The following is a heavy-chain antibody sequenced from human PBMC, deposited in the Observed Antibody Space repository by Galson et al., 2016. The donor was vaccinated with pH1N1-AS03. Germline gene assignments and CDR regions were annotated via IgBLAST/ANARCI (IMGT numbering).Heavy chain of an antibody. CDR1: GFTFSTYA. V-gene: IGHV3-30*02. J-gene: IGHJ4*02. Sequence: SLRLSCAAAGFTFSTYAMHWVRQAPGKGLEWVAFIRYDGINKYYADSVKGRFTISRDNSKNTLFLQMNSLRTEDTAVHYCANREKAATGQFDYWGQGTLVTVSS. CDR2: IRYDGINK. CDR3: ANREKAATGQFDY. D-gene: IGHD6-13*01.